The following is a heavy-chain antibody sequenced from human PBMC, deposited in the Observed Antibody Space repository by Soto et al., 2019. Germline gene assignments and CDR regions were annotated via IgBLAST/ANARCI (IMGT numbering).Heavy chain of an antibody. CDR1: GGTFSSYA. D-gene: IGHD4-17*01. CDR3: ARVAVGVYGDYENFDY. J-gene: IGHJ4*02. V-gene: IGHV1-69*13. CDR2: IIPIFGTA. Sequence: GASVKVSCKASGGTFSSYAISWVRQAPGQGLEWMGGIIPIFGTANYAQKFQGRVTITADESTSTAYMELSSLRSEDTAVYYCARVAVGVYGDYENFDYWGQGTLVTV.